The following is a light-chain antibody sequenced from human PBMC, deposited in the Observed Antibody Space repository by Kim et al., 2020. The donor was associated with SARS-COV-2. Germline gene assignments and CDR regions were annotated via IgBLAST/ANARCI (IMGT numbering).Light chain of an antibody. CDR3: QQYNNWPRT. J-gene: IGKJ1*01. V-gene: IGKV3-15*01. CDR1: QSVSSN. Sequence: EIVMTQSPAPLSVSPGERATLYCRASQSVSSNLAWYQQKPGQAPSLLIYGASTRATGIPARFSGSGSGTEFTLTISSLQSEDFAVYYCQQYNNWPRTFGQGTKVDIK. CDR2: GAS.